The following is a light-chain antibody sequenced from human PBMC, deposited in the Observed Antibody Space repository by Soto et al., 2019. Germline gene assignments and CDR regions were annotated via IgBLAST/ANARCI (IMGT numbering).Light chain of an antibody. J-gene: IGLJ1*01. CDR3: SSFAGSNNFPYV. V-gene: IGLV2-14*01. Sequence: SALAQPASVSGSPGQSITISCSGTNRNVGGYNYVSWYQHHPGKAPRLMIYEVSHRPSGVSNRFSGSKSGNTASLTISGLQAEDEADYYCSSFAGSNNFPYVFGTGTKVTVL. CDR1: NRNVGGYNY. CDR2: EVS.